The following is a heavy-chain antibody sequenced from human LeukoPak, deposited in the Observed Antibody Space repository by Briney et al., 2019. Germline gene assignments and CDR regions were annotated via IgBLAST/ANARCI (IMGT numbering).Heavy chain of an antibody. J-gene: IGHJ6*02. V-gene: IGHV1-2*02. CDR2: INPNSGGT. Sequence: ASVKVSCKASGYTFTGYYMHWVRQAPGQGLEWMGWINPNSGGTNYAQKFQGRVTMTRDTSISTAYMELSRLRSDDTAVYYCAREEAVDTAMDTTHCGMDVWGQGTTVTVSS. CDR3: AREEAVDTAMDTTHCGMDV. D-gene: IGHD5-18*01. CDR1: GYTFTGYY.